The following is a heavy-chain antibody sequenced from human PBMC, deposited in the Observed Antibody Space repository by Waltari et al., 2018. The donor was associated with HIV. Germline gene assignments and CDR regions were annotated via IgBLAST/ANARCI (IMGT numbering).Heavy chain of an antibody. V-gene: IGHV2-5*02. CDR2: IYGDGDE. CDR1: GLPLRVSALG. D-gene: IGHD3-9*01. Sequence: TLKESGPPLVKPTQPLTLTSTFSGLPLRVSALGVGWIRQAPGKAPEWLALIYGDGDERYSPSLESRLTITKDTSKNQVVLTMTNVGPVDTATYYCAHTPYDSDWAFDYWGQGTLVTVSS. J-gene: IGHJ4*02. CDR3: AHTPYDSDWAFDY.